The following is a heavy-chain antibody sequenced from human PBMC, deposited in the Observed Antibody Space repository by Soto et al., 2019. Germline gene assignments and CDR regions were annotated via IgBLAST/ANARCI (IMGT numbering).Heavy chain of an antibody. V-gene: IGHV3-23*01. Sequence: EVQLLESGGDLVQPGGSLRLSCAASAFTFSSYAMSWVRQAPGKGLEWVSTISGGGGSAYYAASVEGRFTISRDNSKNTLVLQMHTLSAEDTAVYYCAKGALYSSTWETWEGYFDYWCHGTLVPVSS. CDR3: AKGALYSSTWETWEGYFDY. CDR1: AFTFSSYA. CDR2: ISGGGGSA. D-gene: IGHD6-13*01. J-gene: IGHJ4*01.